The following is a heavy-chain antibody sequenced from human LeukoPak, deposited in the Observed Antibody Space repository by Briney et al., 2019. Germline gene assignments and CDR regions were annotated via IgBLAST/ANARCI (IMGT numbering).Heavy chain of an antibody. CDR3: ARELDYYDSSGYYYVWYFDL. Sequence: SETLSLTCTVSGGSISSYYWSWIRQPPGKGLEWIGYIYYSGSTNYNPSLKSRVTISVDTSKNQFSLKLSSVTAADTAVYYCARELDYYDSSGYYYVWYFDLWGRGTLVTVSS. CDR1: GGSISSYY. V-gene: IGHV4-59*01. CDR2: IYYSGST. J-gene: IGHJ2*01. D-gene: IGHD3-22*01.